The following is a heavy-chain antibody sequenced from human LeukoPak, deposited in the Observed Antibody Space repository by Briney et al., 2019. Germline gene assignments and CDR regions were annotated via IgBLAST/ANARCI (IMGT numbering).Heavy chain of an antibody. Sequence: PSETLSLTCAVYGGSFSGYYWSWIRQPPGKGLEWIGEINHSGSTNYNPSLKSRVTISVDTSKNQFSLKLSSVTAADTAVYYCASIERGVVASDYWGQGTLVTVSP. CDR3: ASIERGVVASDY. V-gene: IGHV4-34*01. D-gene: IGHD2-15*01. CDR1: GGSFSGYY. J-gene: IGHJ4*02. CDR2: INHSGST.